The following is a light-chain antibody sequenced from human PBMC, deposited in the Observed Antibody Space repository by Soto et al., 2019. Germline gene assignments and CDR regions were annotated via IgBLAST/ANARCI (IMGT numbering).Light chain of an antibody. Sequence: DVHMTQSPSTLSASVGDSVTITCRASQSISSWLAWYQQKPGKAPKLLIYKASTLKSGVPSRFSGSGSGTDFTLNISGLQPDDFATYYCQHQGFGQGTKVDIK. CDR3: QHQG. CDR1: QSISSW. J-gene: IGKJ1*01. V-gene: IGKV1-5*03. CDR2: KAS.